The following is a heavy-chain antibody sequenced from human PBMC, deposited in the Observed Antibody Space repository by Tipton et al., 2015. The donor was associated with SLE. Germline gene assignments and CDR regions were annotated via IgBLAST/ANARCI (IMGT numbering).Heavy chain of an antibody. V-gene: IGHV4-38-2*02. CDR2: INHSGST. CDR3: ARDVGGYNTGWFPYYFDY. Sequence: GLVKPSETLSLTCKVSGDSISSGYYWSWIRQPPGKGLEWIGEINHSGSTNYKPSLKSRVTISVDTSKNQFSLKLSSVTAADTAVYYCARDVGGYNTGWFPYYFDYWGQGTLVTVSS. CDR1: GDSISSGYY. D-gene: IGHD2-8*02. J-gene: IGHJ4*02.